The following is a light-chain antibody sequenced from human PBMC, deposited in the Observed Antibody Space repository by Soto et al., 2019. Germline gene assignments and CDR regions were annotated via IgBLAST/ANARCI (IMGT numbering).Light chain of an antibody. J-gene: IGKJ3*01. CDR1: QSISSY. CDR2: AAS. V-gene: IGKV1-39*01. Sequence: DIRMTQSPSSLSASAGDRVTITCRASQSISSYLNWYQQKPGKAPKLLIYAASSLQSGVPSRFSGSGSGTDFTLTISSLQPEDFATYYCQQSYSTPRNFGPGTKVDIK. CDR3: QQSYSTPRN.